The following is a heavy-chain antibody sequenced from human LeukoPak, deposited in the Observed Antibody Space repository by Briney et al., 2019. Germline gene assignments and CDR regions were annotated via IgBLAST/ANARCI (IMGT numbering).Heavy chain of an antibody. CDR1: GGSISTYS. CDR3: ARHVRAGFGDSYYFDY. Sequence: SETLSLTCTVSGGSISTYSWSWIRQPPGKRLEWIGYIYYSGSTNYNPSLKSRLTISVDTSKNQFSLKLSSVTAADTAVYYCARHVRAGFGDSYYFDYWGQGTLVTVSS. J-gene: IGHJ4*02. CDR2: IYYSGST. D-gene: IGHD4-17*01. V-gene: IGHV4-59*08.